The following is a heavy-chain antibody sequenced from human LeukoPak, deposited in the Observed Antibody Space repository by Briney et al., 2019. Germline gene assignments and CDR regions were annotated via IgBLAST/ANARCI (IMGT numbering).Heavy chain of an antibody. V-gene: IGHV1-18*01. J-gene: IGHJ5*02. CDR3: ARDGTWGVVVPAATWFDP. D-gene: IGHD2-2*01. CDR1: GYTFTSYG. Sequence: DSVKVSCKASGYTFTSYGISWVRQAPGQGLEWMGWISAYNGNTNYAQKLQGRVTMTTDTSTSTAYMELRSLRSDDTAVYYCARDGTWGVVVPAATWFDPWGQGTLVTVSS. CDR2: ISAYNGNT.